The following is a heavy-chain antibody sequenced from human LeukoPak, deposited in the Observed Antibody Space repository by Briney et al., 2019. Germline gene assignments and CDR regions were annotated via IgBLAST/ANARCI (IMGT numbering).Heavy chain of an antibody. CDR3: ARGDYSEYFQH. CDR2: INPNSGGA. J-gene: IGHJ1*01. CDR1: GYTFTGYY. V-gene: IGHV1-2*02. Sequence: ASVNVSCKASGYTFTGYYIHWVRQAPGQGLEWMGWINPNSGGANYAQKFQGRVTMSRDTSISTAYMELSRLRSDDTAVYYCARGDYSEYFQHWGQGTLVTVSS. D-gene: IGHD4-17*01.